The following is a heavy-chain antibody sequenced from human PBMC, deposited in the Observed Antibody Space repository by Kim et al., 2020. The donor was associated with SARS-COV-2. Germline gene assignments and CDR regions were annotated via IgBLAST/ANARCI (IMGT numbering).Heavy chain of an antibody. CDR1: GGTFSSYA. CDR3: ARSEEGGYGDYKYREEAFDI. CDR2: IIPILGIA. Sequence: SVKVSCKASGGTFSSYAISWVRQAPGQGLEWMGRIIPILGIANYAQKFQGRVTITADKSTSTAYMELSSLRSEDTAVYYCARSEEGGYGDYKYREEAFDIWGQGTMVTVSS. V-gene: IGHV1-69*04. D-gene: IGHD4-17*01. J-gene: IGHJ3*02.